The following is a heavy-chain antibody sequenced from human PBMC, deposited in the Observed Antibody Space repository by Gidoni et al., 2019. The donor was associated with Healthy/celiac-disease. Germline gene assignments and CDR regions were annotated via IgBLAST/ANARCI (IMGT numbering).Heavy chain of an antibody. D-gene: IGHD3-22*01. J-gene: IGHJ5*02. V-gene: IGHV1-2*04. Sequence: QVQLVQSGAEVKKPGASVKVSCKASGYTFTGSYMHWVRQAPGQGLEWMGWINPNSGGTNYAQKFQGWVTMTRDTSISTAYMELSRLRSDDTAVYYCARGDYYDSSGYYYLWFDPWGQGTLVTVSS. CDR2: INPNSGGT. CDR3: ARGDYYDSSGYYYLWFDP. CDR1: GYTFTGSY.